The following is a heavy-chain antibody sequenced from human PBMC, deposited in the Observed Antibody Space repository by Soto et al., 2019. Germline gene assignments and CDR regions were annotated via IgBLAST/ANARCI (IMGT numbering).Heavy chain of an antibody. J-gene: IGHJ4*02. D-gene: IGHD2-2*01. CDR2: ISGSGGST. V-gene: IGHV3-23*01. CDR3: AKVSRCIGVVPEALH. CDR1: GHTFQNYA. Sequence: EVQLLESGGGSVQPGGSLRLSCVASGHTFQNYAMTWVRQAPGKGLEWVSGISGSGGSTYYADSVRGRFTISRDDSKNTLYLQMRSLRAEDTAVYYCAKVSRCIGVVPEALHWGQGTLVTVSS.